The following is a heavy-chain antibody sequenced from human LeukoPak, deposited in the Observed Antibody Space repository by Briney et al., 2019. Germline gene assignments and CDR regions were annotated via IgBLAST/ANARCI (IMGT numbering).Heavy chain of an antibody. V-gene: IGHV5-51*01. CDR1: GYSFTSYW. CDR3: ARQGGAALDAFDI. D-gene: IGHD4-17*01. Sequence: GESLKISCKGSGYSFTSYWIGWVRQMPGKGLEWMGIIYPGDSDTRYSPSFQGQVAISADKSISTAYLQWSSPEASDTAMYYCARQGGAALDAFDIWGQGTMVTVSS. CDR2: IYPGDSDT. J-gene: IGHJ3*02.